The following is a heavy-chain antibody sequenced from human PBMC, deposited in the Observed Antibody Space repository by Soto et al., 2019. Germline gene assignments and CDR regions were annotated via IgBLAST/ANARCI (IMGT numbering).Heavy chain of an antibody. Sequence: GGSLRLSCAASGFSFSNYTMNWVRQAPGKGLEWVSSISSSSNYIYYADSVKGRFTISRDNAKNSLYLQMSSLRAEDTAVYYCVREGGYRSSSSCYLYYYYSGMDVWGQGTTVTVSS. D-gene: IGHD2-2*01. CDR1: GFSFSNYT. CDR3: VREGGYRSSSSCYLYYYYSGMDV. CDR2: ISSSSNYI. J-gene: IGHJ6*02. V-gene: IGHV3-21*01.